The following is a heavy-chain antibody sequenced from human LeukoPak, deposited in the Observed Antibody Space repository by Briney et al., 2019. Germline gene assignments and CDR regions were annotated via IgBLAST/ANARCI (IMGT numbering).Heavy chain of an antibody. J-gene: IGHJ6*03. CDR3: ASNDWITIFGVVLADMDF. Sequence: GGSLRLSCAASGFTVSSNYMSWVRQAPGKGLEWVSVIYSGGSTYYADSVKGRFTISRDNSKNTLYLQMNSLRAGDTALYYSASNDWITIFGVVLADMDFWGKGTTVTVSS. CDR1: GFTVSSNY. V-gene: IGHV3-66*02. D-gene: IGHD3-3*01. CDR2: IYSGGST.